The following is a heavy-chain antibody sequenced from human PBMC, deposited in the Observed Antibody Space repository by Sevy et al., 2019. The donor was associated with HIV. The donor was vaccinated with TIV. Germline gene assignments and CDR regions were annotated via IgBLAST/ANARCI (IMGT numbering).Heavy chain of an antibody. CDR2: ISRTSNYI. D-gene: IGHD5-18*01. V-gene: IGHV3-21*01. Sequence: GGSLRLSCAASGFTLSSYSMNWVRQAPGKGLEWVSFISRTSNYIYYADSLKGRFTISRDNAKNSLYLQMNSLRAEDTAMYYCARAPPGIIQTHWYFDLWGRGTLVTVSS. CDR3: ARAPPGIIQTHWYFDL. CDR1: GFTLSSYS. J-gene: IGHJ2*01.